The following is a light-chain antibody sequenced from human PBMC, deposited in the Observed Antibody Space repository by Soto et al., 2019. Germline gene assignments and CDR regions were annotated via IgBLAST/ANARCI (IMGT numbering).Light chain of an antibody. CDR3: CSYTGRPIFVL. CDR2: EVN. J-gene: IGLJ2*01. CDR1: SDDVGGYNY. V-gene: IGLV2-14*01. Sequence: QSVLTQPASVSGSPGQSITISCTGTSDDVGGYNYVSWYQQHPGKAPKLMIFEVNNRPSGVSNRFSGSRSGNTASLTISGLQAEDEADYYCCSYTGRPIFVLFGGGTKLTVL.